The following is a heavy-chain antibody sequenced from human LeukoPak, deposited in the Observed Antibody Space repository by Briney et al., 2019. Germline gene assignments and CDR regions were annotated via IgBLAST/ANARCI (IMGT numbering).Heavy chain of an antibody. Sequence: GGSLRLSCAASGFTFSSYGMHWVRQAPGKGLEWVAVISYDGSNKYYADSVKGRFTISRDNSKNTLYLQMNSLRAEDTAVYYCAKCAHYYDSSGYYHDNWGQGTLVTVSS. J-gene: IGHJ4*02. CDR3: AKCAHYYDSSGYYHDN. D-gene: IGHD3-22*01. CDR2: ISYDGSNK. CDR1: GFTFSSYG. V-gene: IGHV3-30*18.